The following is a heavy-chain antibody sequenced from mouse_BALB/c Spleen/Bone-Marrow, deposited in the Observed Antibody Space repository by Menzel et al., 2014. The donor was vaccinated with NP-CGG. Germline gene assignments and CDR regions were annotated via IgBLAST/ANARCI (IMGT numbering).Heavy chain of an antibody. J-gene: IGHJ2*01. CDR3: ARSNYYGSKDY. CDR2: INPSTGYT. CDR1: GYTFTSYW. Sequence: QVQLKQSGAEPAKPGASVKMSCKASGYTFTSYWMHWVKQRPGQGLEWIGYINPSTGYTEYNQKFKDKATLTADKSSSTAYMQLSSLTSEDSAVYYCARSNYYGSKDYWGQGTTLTVSS. V-gene: IGHV1-7*01. D-gene: IGHD1-1*01.